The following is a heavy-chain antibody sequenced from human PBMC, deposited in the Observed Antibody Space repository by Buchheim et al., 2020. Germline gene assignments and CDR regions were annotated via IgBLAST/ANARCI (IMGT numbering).Heavy chain of an antibody. CDR2: IYYSGST. V-gene: IGHV4-39*01. Sequence: QLQLQESGPGLVKPSETLSLTCTVSGGSISSSSYYWGWIRQPPGKGLEWIGSIYYSGSTYYNPSLKSRVTISVDTSKNQFSLKLSSVTAADTAVYYCARHVVSRDQLLPGNWFDPWGQGTL. D-gene: IGHD2-2*01. CDR3: ARHVVSRDQLLPGNWFDP. CDR1: GGSISSSSYY. J-gene: IGHJ5*02.